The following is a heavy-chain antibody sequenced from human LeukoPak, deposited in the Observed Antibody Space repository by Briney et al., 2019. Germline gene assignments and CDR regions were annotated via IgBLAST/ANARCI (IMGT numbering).Heavy chain of an antibody. D-gene: IGHD3-22*01. CDR1: GGSFSGYY. V-gene: IGHV4-34*01. CDR3: ARVTKYYYDSSGYYPFDY. CDR2: INRSGST. J-gene: IGHJ4*02. Sequence: PSETLSLTCAVYGGSFSGYYWSWIRQPPGKGLEWIGEINRSGSTNYNPSLKSRVTISVDTSKNQFSLKLSSVTAADTAVYYCARVTKYYYDSSGYYPFDYWGQGTLVTVSS.